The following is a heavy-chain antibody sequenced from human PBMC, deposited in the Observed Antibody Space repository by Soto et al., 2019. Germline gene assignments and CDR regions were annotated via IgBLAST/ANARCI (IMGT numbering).Heavy chain of an antibody. CDR2: INAGNGNT. V-gene: IGHV1-3*01. J-gene: IGHJ4*02. CDR3: ARGDYYDIHDY. D-gene: IGHD3-22*01. CDR1: GYTFTGYA. Sequence: QVQLVQSGAEVKKPGASVKVSCKASGYTFTGYAIHWVRQAPGQRLEWMGWINAGNGNTKYSQKFQGRVTITRDTSASTAYMELRSVRSEDTAVYYCARGDYYDIHDYWGQGTLVTVSS.